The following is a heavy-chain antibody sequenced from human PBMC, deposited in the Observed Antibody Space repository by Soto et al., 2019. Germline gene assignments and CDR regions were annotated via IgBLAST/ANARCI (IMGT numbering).Heavy chain of an antibody. CDR1: GYTFTSYG. J-gene: IGHJ4*02. D-gene: IGHD3-22*01. V-gene: IGHV1-18*01. Sequence: ASVKVSCKASGYTFTSYGIIWVRQAPGQGLEWMGWISAYNGNTNYAQKLRGRVTMTTDTSTSTAYMELRSLRSDDTAVYYCARTDYYDSSGYLPFDYWGQGTLVTVSS. CDR2: ISAYNGNT. CDR3: ARTDYYDSSGYLPFDY.